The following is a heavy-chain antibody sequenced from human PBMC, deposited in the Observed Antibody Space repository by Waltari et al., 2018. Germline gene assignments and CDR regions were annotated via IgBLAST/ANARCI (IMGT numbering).Heavy chain of an antibody. CDR1: GFTLGNYG. V-gene: IGHV3-33*05. CDR2: IKYDGSLM. Sequence: QVHVVESGGGVVQPGGSLRLSCAASGFTLGNYGMHGVRQAPGKGLGWVAVIKYDGSLMNYAASVQCRFTTARENSKNTLYLEMKSLRAEDTAVYYCAREYSRICFHALDGWGQGTAVTVSS. J-gene: IGHJ6*02. D-gene: IGHD6-13*01. CDR3: AREYSRICFHALDG.